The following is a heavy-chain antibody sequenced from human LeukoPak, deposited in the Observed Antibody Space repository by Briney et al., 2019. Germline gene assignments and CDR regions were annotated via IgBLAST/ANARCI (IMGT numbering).Heavy chain of an antibody. CDR1: GFTFSDHY. V-gene: IGHV3-72*01. J-gene: IGHJ6*02. CDR2: TRNKANSYTT. CDR3: ASRNTVTTGMDV. Sequence: PGGSLRLSCAASGFTFSDHYMDWVRQAPGKGLEWVGRTRNKANSYTTEYAASVKGRFTISRDDSKNSLYLQVNSLKTEDTAVYYCASRNTVTTGMDVWGQGTTVTVSS. D-gene: IGHD4-17*01.